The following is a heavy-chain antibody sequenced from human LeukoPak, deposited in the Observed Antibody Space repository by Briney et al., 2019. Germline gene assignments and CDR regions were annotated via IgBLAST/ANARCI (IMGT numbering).Heavy chain of an antibody. J-gene: IGHJ4*02. Sequence: PGGSLRLSCAASGFTFSSYAMSWVRQAPGKGLKWASAFSGSGGSTYYADSVKGRFTISRDNSKNTLYLQMNSLRAEDTAVYYCAKENFATSVFDYWGQGTLVTVSS. CDR2: FSGSGGST. CDR3: AKENFATSVFDY. D-gene: IGHD2-15*01. V-gene: IGHV3-23*01. CDR1: GFTFSSYA.